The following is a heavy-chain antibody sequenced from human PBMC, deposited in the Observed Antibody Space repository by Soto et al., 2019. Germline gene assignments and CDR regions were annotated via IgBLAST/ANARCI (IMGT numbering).Heavy chain of an antibody. V-gene: IGHV5-51*01. D-gene: IGHD5-18*01. CDR3: ARRAATWSTSMVTSYFDY. Sequence: PGESLKISCKGSGYSFAGYWITWVRQMPGKGLEWMGIIYPGDSDTRYSPSFQGQVTISADKSISTAYLQWSSLKASDTAMYYCARRAATWSTSMVTSYFDYWGQGTLVTVSS. CDR1: GYSFAGYW. J-gene: IGHJ4*02. CDR2: IYPGDSDT.